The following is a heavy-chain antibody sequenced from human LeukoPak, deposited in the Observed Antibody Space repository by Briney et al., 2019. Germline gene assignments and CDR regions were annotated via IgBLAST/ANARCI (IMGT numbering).Heavy chain of an antibody. CDR1: GYTLTELS. D-gene: IGHD1-26*01. Sequence: ASVKVSCKVSGYTLTELSMHWVRQAPGKGLEWMGGFDPEDGETIYAQKFQGRVTITADESTSTAYMELSSLRSEDTAVYYCARSSGSYFNWFDPWGQGTLVTVSS. CDR3: ARSSGSYFNWFDP. J-gene: IGHJ5*02. CDR2: FDPEDGET. V-gene: IGHV1-24*01.